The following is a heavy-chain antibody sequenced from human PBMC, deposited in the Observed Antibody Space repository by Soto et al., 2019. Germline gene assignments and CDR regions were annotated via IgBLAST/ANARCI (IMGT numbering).Heavy chain of an antibody. Sequence: NLSLPSTVSDGPLNRGAYSRSWSRQATGKGQEWTGCIYSSGTTSYNPSLKSRVTISVDTSKNQYSLKLSSVTAADTALYYFARGFTYWYDSSGYLDFWGQGALVTVSS. CDR2: IYSSGTT. CDR1: DGPLNRGAYS. CDR3: ARGFTYWYDSSGYLDF. J-gene: IGHJ4*02. D-gene: IGHD3-22*01. V-gene: IGHV4-30-4*08.